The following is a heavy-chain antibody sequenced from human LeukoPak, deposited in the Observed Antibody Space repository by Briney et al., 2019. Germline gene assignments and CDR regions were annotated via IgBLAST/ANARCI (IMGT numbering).Heavy chain of an antibody. D-gene: IGHD2-2*01. V-gene: IGHV4-59*08. Sequence: SETLFLTCTVSGGSISSYYWTWIRQSPGKGLEWIGYIYYTGSTSYNPSLQSRVTISVDTSKNQFSLKLSSVTAADTAVYYCARPLVVVPAARDGARAFDIWGQGTMVTVSS. CDR1: GGSISSYY. CDR2: IYYTGST. J-gene: IGHJ3*02. CDR3: ARPLVVVPAARDGARAFDI.